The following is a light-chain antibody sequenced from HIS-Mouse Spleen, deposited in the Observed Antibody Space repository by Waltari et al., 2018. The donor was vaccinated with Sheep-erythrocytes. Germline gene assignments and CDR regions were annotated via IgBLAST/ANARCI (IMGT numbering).Light chain of an antibody. J-gene: IGLJ3*02. CDR1: SSDVGSYNL. CDR3: CSYAGSSTPWV. Sequence: QSALTQPASVSGSPGQSITISCTGTSSDVGSYNLVSWYQQHPGKAPKLMIYEGSKRPSGVSKRVSCSKSGNTASLTISGLQAEDEADYYCCSYAGSSTPWVFGGGTKLTVL. V-gene: IGLV2-23*01. CDR2: EGS.